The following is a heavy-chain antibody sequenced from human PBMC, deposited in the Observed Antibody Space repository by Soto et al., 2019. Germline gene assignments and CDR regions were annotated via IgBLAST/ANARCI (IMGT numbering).Heavy chain of an antibody. J-gene: IGHJ6*02. V-gene: IGHV3-7*01. CDR1: GFTFSSYW. D-gene: IGHD6-13*01. CDR2: IKQDGSEE. Sequence: EVQLVESGGGLVQPXXSLRLSCVDSGFTFSSYWMSWVRQAPVKGLEWVGNIKQDGSEENYVDSVKGRFTISRDNAKKSMYLQMNSLRAEDTAVYYCARIAASGRGWDVWGQGTTVVVSS. CDR3: ARIAASGRGWDV.